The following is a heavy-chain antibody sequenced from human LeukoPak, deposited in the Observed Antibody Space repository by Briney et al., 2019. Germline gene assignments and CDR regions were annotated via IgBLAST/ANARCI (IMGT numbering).Heavy chain of an antibody. CDR3: ARGRKQYSSSCGCDYFDY. Sequence: SETLSLTCTVSGGSISSSSYYWGWIRQPPGKGLEWIGSIYYSGSTYYNPSLKSRVTISVDTSKNQFPLKLSSVTAADTAVYYCARGRKQYSSSCGCDYFDYWGQGTLVTVSS. CDR2: IYYSGST. D-gene: IGHD6-13*01. V-gene: IGHV4-39*06. CDR1: GGSISSSSYY. J-gene: IGHJ4*02.